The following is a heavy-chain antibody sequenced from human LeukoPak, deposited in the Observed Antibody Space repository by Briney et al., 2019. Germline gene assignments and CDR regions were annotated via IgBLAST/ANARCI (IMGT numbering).Heavy chain of an antibody. Sequence: SETLSLTCIVTGGSINSSSYYWSWIRQPPGKGLEWIGDIYYSGSTNYNPSLKSRVTISVDTSKNQFSLKLSSVTAADTAVYYCARLNILTGYYKIGNWFDPWGQGTLVTVSS. J-gene: IGHJ5*02. D-gene: IGHD3-9*01. CDR3: ARLNILTGYYKIGNWFDP. V-gene: IGHV4-61*05. CDR2: IYYSGST. CDR1: GGSINSSSYY.